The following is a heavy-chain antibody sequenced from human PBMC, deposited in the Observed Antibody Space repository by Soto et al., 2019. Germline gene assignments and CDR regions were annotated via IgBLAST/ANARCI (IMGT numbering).Heavy chain of an antibody. CDR2: IIPIFGTA. CDR3: ARDSGGTTVAFGMDV. J-gene: IGHJ6*02. V-gene: IGHV1-69*01. CDR1: GGTFSSYA. D-gene: IGHD4-17*01. Sequence: QVQLVQSGAEVKKPGSSVKVSCKASGGTFSSYAISWVRQAPGQGLEWMGGIIPIFGTANSAQKFQGRVTSTADDSTSTAYMELSSLRAEDTAVEYCARDSGGTTVAFGMDVWGQGTTVTVSS.